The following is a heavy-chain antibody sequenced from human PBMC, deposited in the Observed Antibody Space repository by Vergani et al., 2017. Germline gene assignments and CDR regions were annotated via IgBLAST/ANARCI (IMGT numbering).Heavy chain of an antibody. J-gene: IGHJ4*02. Sequence: QVHLVQSGAEVKKPGASVKVSCKASGYTFTSYYMHWVRQAPGQGLEWMGIINPSGPSITYAQTFQERVTMTRETSTNTVYMELSSLGSDDTAVYYCAGGVEATISCRLDYWGQGTLVTVSS. CDR1: GYTFTSYY. V-gene: IGHV1-46*03. CDR3: AGGVEATISCRLDY. D-gene: IGHD1-26*01. CDR2: INPSGPSI.